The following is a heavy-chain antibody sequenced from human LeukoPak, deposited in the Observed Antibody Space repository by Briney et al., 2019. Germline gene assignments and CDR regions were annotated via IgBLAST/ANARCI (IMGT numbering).Heavy chain of an antibody. CDR3: ARGTTGSGWVGALYYFDH. CDR1: GYAFTSYG. Sequence: ASVKVSCKATGYAFTSYGISSVRQAPGQGLEWMGWIRAYNGNTNYAQKLQGRVTMTTDTSTSTAYMELRSLRSDDTAVYYCARGTTGSGWVGALYYFDHWGQGSLVTVSS. J-gene: IGHJ4*02. D-gene: IGHD6-19*01. V-gene: IGHV1-18*01. CDR2: IRAYNGNT.